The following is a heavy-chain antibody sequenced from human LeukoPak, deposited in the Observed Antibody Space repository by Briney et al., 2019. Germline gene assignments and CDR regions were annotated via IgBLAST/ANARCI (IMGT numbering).Heavy chain of an antibody. J-gene: IGHJ6*02. CDR1: GFTFGVYA. CDR3: TRVVRYYYGSESYYYYYYGMDV. V-gene: IGHV3-49*04. Sequence: GGSLRLSCTASGFTFGVYAMSWVRQAPGKGLEWVGFIRSKAYGGTTEYAASVKGRFTISRDDSKSIAYLQMNSLKTEDTAVYYCTRVVRYYYGSESYYYYYYGMDVWGQGTTVTVSS. CDR2: IRSKAYGGTT. D-gene: IGHD3-10*01.